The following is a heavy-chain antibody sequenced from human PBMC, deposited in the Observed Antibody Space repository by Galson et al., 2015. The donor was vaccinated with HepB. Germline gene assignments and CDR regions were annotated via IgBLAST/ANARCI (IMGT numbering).Heavy chain of an antibody. CDR2: INTNTGNP. V-gene: IGHV7-4-1*02. CDR3: ARVRLSVDYYYGMDV. J-gene: IGHJ6*02. D-gene: IGHD6-25*01. CDR1: GYTFTSYA. Sequence: SVKVSCKASGYTFTSYAMNWVRQAPGQGLEWMRWINTNTGNPTYAQGFTGRFVFSLDTSVSTAYLQISSPKAEDTAVYYCARVRLSVDYYYGMDVWGQGTTVTVSS.